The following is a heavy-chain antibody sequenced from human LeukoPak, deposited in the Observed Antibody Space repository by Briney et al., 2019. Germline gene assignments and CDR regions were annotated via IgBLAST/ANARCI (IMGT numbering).Heavy chain of an antibody. CDR3: ARVTVVTPNWFDP. CDR2: IIPIFGTA. D-gene: IGHD4-23*01. CDR1: GGTFSSYA. J-gene: IGHJ5*02. V-gene: IGHV1-69*13. Sequence: SVKVSCKASGGTFSSYAISWVRQAPGQGLEWMGGIIPIFGTANYAQKFQGRVTITADESTSTAYMELSSLRSEDTAVYYCARVTVVTPNWFDPWGQGTLVTVSS.